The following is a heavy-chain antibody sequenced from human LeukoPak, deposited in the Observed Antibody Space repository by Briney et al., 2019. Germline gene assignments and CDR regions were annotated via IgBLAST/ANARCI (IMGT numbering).Heavy chain of an antibody. CDR3: ARLSGVIDAFDI. CDR2: IIPIFGTA. V-gene: IGHV1-69*05. CDR1: GGTFSSYA. D-gene: IGHD2/OR15-2a*01. J-gene: IGHJ3*02. Sequence: SVKVSCKASGGTFSSYAISWVRQAPGQGLEWMGGIIPIFGTANYAQKFRGRVTITTDESTSTAYMELSSLRSEDTAVYYCARLSGVIDAFDIWGQGTMVTVSS.